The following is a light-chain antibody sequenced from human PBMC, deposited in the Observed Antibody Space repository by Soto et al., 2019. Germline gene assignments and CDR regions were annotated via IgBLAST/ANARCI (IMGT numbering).Light chain of an antibody. Sequence: EIVLTQSPGTLSLSPGERATLSCRASQSISSYLAWYQQKPGQAPRLLIYDASSRATGIPARFSGSGSGTDFTLTISSLQSEDFAVYYCQQYNNWPPITFGQRTLLEIK. CDR2: DAS. CDR1: QSISSY. V-gene: IGKV3D-15*01. CDR3: QQYNNWPPIT. J-gene: IGKJ5*01.